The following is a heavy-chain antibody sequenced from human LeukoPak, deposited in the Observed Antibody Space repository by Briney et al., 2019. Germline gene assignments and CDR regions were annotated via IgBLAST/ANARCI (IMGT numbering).Heavy chain of an antibody. J-gene: IGHJ4*02. D-gene: IGHD3/OR15-3a*01. CDR1: GGSFSGYY. CDR3: ARGSSVDYY. CDR2: INHSGST. V-gene: IGHV4-34*01. Sequence: PSETLSLTCAVYGGSFSGYYWSWIRQPPGKGLEWIGEINHSGSTNYNPSLKSRVTISVDTSKNQFSLKLSSVTAADTAVYYCARGSSVDYYWGQGTLVTVSS.